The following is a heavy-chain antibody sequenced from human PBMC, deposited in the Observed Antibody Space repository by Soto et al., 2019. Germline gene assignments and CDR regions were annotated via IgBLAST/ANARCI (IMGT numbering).Heavy chain of an antibody. V-gene: IGHV4-59*08. CDR1: GGSISSYY. J-gene: IGHJ3*02. D-gene: IGHD2-15*01. CDR2: IYYSGST. CDR3: ASSYCSGGSCYSRRAFHI. Sequence: QVQLQESGPGLVKPSETLSLTCTVSGGSISSYYWSWIRQPPGKGLEWIGYIYYSGSTNYNPSLKSRVTISVDTSKNQFSRKLSSVTAADTAVYYCASSYCSGGSCYSRRAFHIWGQGTMVTVSS.